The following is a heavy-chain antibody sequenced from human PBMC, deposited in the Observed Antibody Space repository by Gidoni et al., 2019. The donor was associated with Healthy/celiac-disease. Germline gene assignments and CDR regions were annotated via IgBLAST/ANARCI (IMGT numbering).Heavy chain of an antibody. CDR3: AGSSYDAFDI. D-gene: IGHD6-13*01. J-gene: IGHJ3*02. V-gene: IGHV1-69*01. CDR1: GGTFSSYA. CDR2: IIPIFGTA. Sequence: VQLVQSGGEVKKHGSSVKVSCKASGGTFSSYAISWLRQAPGQGLDGMGGIIPIFGTANYAQKCQGRVTITADESTSTAYMELSSLRAEDTAVYYCAGSSYDAFDIWGQGTMVTVSS.